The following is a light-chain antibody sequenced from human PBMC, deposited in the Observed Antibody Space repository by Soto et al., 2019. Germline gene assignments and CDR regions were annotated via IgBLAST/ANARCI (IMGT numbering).Light chain of an antibody. CDR2: EVS. Sequence: QSVLTQPASVSGSPGQSITISCTGTSSDVGGYKYVSWYQQHPGKAPKLMIYEVSNRPSGVSNRFSGSKSGNTASLTISGIQAEDEADYYCSSYSSSRDVFFGGGTKLTVL. CDR1: SSDVGGYKY. J-gene: IGLJ2*01. V-gene: IGLV2-14*01. CDR3: SSYSSSRDVF.